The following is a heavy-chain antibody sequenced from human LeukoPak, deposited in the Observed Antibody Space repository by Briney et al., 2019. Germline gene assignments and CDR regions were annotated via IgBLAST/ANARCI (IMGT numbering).Heavy chain of an antibody. CDR1: GYTFTGYY. Sequence: GASVKVSCKASGYTFTGYYMHWVRQAPGQGLEWMGWINPNSGGTNYAQKFQGRVTMTRDTSISTAYMELSRLRSDDTAVYYCARVGTGTYVYLDYGMGVWGQGTTVTVSS. D-gene: IGHD1-1*01. CDR2: INPNSGGT. J-gene: IGHJ6*02. V-gene: IGHV1-2*02. CDR3: ARVGTGTYVYLDYGMGV.